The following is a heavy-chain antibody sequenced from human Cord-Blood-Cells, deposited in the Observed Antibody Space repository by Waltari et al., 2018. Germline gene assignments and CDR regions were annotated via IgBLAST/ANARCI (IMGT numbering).Heavy chain of an antibody. Sequence: QVQLVESGGGVVQPGRSLRLSCAASGFTFSSYGMHWVRQAPGKGVGWGAVIWYDGSNKYYADSVKGRFTISRDNSKNTLYLQMNSLRAEDTAVYYCARDRSGYYDYWGQGTLVTVSS. J-gene: IGHJ4*02. CDR2: IWYDGSNK. CDR1: GFTFSSYG. CDR3: ARDRSGYYDY. V-gene: IGHV3-33*01. D-gene: IGHD3-3*01.